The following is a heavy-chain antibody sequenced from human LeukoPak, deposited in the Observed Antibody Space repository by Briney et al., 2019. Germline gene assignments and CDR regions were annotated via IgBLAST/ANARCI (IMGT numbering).Heavy chain of an antibody. CDR1: GYTFTNYY. V-gene: IGHV1-46*01. Sequence: ASVNVSCKASGYTFTNYYIHWVRQAPGQGLEWMGIINPGGGSTTYAQKFQGRVTITADKSTSTAYMELSSLRSEDTAVYYCARDLGYCSSTSCLGDAFDIWGQGTMVTVSS. J-gene: IGHJ3*02. CDR2: INPGGGST. D-gene: IGHD2-2*01. CDR3: ARDLGYCSSTSCLGDAFDI.